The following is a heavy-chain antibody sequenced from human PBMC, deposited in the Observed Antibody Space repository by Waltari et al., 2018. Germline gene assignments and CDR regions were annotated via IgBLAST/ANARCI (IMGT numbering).Heavy chain of an antibody. CDR3: VGIVNVEFDAFDL. D-gene: IGHD1-26*01. CDR1: GFIFIGHS. Sequence: ETQLVESGGGLVQPGGSLRLPCAASGFIFIGHSMNWVRQAPGKGREWVSYISNTRSPIYYADSVKGRFTISRDNAKNSLYLQMNDLRAEDTAMYYCVGIVNVEFDAFDLWGQGTMVTVSS. J-gene: IGHJ3*01. V-gene: IGHV3-48*01. CDR2: ISNTRSPI.